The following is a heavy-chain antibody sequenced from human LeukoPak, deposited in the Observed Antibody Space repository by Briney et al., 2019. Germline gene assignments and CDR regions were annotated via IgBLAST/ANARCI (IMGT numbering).Heavy chain of an antibody. CDR2: ISYDGSNK. V-gene: IGHV3-30*03. CDR1: GFTFSSYG. J-gene: IGHJ4*02. CDR3: AASLGSYYIGY. D-gene: IGHD3-10*01. Sequence: GGSLRLSCAASGFTFSSYGMHWVRQVPGKGLEWVAVISYDGSNKYYADSVKGRFTISRDNSKNTLYLQMNSPRAEDTAVYYCAASLGSYYIGYWGQGTLVTVSS.